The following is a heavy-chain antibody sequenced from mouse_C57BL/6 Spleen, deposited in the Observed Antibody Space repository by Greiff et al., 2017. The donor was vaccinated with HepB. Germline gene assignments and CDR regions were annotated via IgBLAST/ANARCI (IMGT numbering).Heavy chain of an antibody. D-gene: IGHD2-2*01. V-gene: IGHV5-16*01. CDR1: GFTFSDYY. CDR3: ARVWLRRGYFDV. J-gene: IGHJ1*03. CDR2: INYDGSST. Sequence: EVKLVESEGGLVQPGRSMKLSCTASGFTFSDYYMAWVRQVPEKGLEWVANINYDGSSTYYLDSLKSRFFISRDNAKNILYLQMSSLKSEDTATYYCARVWLRRGYFDVWGTGTTVTVSS.